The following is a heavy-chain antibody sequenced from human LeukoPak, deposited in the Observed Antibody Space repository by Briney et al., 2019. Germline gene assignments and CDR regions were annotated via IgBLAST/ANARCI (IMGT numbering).Heavy chain of an antibody. Sequence: GASVKVSCKASGYTFTSYDINWVRQATGHGLEGLGGMNPNVGNTSYAQKFQGRVTMTRNTSISTAYMELSSLRSEDTAVYYCASSTYYYDGSGYYWGILGYWGQGTLVTVSS. V-gene: IGHV1-8*01. D-gene: IGHD3-22*01. CDR3: ASSTYYYDGSGYYWGILGY. CDR1: GYTFTSYD. J-gene: IGHJ4*02. CDR2: MNPNVGNT.